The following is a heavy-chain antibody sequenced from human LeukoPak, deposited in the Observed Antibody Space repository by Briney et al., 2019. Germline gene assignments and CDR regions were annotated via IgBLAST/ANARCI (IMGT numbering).Heavy chain of an antibody. Sequence: GGSLRLSCAASGLSFSTFGMTWVRQAPGKGLEWVSAISGSAVSTFYADSVKGRFTISRDNSKNTLYLQMNSLRAEDTAVYYCARVFRGIWDAFDIWGQGTMVTVSS. J-gene: IGHJ3*02. CDR1: GLSFSTFG. CDR3: ARVFRGIWDAFDI. D-gene: IGHD3-10*01. CDR2: ISGSAVST. V-gene: IGHV3-23*01.